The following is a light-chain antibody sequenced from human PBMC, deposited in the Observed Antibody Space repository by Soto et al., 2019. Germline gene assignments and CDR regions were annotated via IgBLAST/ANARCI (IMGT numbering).Light chain of an antibody. J-gene: IGLJ1*01. CDR2: EVH. Sequence: QSVLTQPASVSGSPGQSITISCTGTSSDVGSYIVVSWYQQHPGKAPRLMIFEVHRQPSGVSDRFSGSKSGNTASLTISGLQAEDEADYYCCSYGGSSNPYVFGSGTKVTVL. V-gene: IGLV2-23*02. CDR3: CSYGGSSNPYV. CDR1: SSDVGSYIV.